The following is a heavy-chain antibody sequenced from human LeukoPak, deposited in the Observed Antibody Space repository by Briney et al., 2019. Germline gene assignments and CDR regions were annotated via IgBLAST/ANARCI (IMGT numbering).Heavy chain of an antibody. CDR3: ARGPSGVTTPEYFQH. CDR1: GGTFSSYA. V-gene: IGHV1-69*04. J-gene: IGHJ1*01. D-gene: IGHD7-27*01. Sequence: SVKVSCKASGGTFSSYAISWVRQAPGQGLEWMGRIISILGIANYEQKFQGRVTITADKSTSTAYMELSSLRSEDTAVYYCARGPSGVTTPEYFQHWGQGTLVTVSS. CDR2: IISILGIA.